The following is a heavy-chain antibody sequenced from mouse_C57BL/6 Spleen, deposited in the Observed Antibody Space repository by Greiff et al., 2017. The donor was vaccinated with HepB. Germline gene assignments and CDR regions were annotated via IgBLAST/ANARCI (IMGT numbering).Heavy chain of an antibody. V-gene: IGHV5-4*01. CDR3: ARDVLRREFDY. D-gene: IGHD2-12*01. Sequence: EVQVVESGGGLVKPGGSLKLSCAASGFTFRSYAMPWVRQTPEKRLEWVANISDGGSYTNYPDKVKGRFTISRDNTKNNLYLHMSHLKSDDAAMYDCARDVLRREFDYWGQGTTLTVSS. J-gene: IGHJ2*01. CDR1: GFTFRSYA. CDR2: ISDGGSYT.